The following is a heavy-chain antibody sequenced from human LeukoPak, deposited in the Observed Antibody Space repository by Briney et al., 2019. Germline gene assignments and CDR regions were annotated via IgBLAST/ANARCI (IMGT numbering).Heavy chain of an antibody. CDR1: GGSISSYY. J-gene: IGHJ4*02. CDR3: ARHSMTTNQHFDY. D-gene: IGHD2/OR15-2a*01. Sequence: SETLSLTCTVSGGSISSYYWSWIRQPPGKGLEWIGYIYYSGSTNYNPSLKSRVTISVDTSKNQFSLKLSSVTAADTAVYYCARHSMTTNQHFDYWGQGTLVTVSS. CDR2: IYYSGST. V-gene: IGHV4-59*08.